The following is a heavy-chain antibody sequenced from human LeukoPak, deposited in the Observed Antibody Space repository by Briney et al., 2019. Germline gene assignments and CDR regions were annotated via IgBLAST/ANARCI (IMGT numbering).Heavy chain of an antibody. CDR1: GFTFGSYS. CDR2: ISSSSSTI. CDR3: APSRAPNGVDS. Sequence: GGSLRLSCAASGFTFGSYSMNWVRQAPGKGLEWVSYISSSSSTIYYADSVKGRFTISRDNAKNSLYLQMNSLRAEDTAVYYCAPSRAPNGVDSWGQGTLVTVSS. J-gene: IGHJ5*02. V-gene: IGHV3-48*04.